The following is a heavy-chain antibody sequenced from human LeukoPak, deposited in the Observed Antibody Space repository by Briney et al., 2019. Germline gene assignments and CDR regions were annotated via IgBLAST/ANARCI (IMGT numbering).Heavy chain of an antibody. CDR3: ARRTKTNDSGWVDY. V-gene: IGHV4-4*07. Sequence: PSETLSLTCTVSGGSISSYYWSWIRQPAGKGLEWIGRIYTSGSTNYNPSLKSRVTMSVDTSKNQFSLKLSSVTAADTAVYYCARRTKTNDSGWVDYWGQGTLVAVSS. CDR1: GGSISSYY. J-gene: IGHJ4*02. CDR2: IYTSGST. D-gene: IGHD6-19*01.